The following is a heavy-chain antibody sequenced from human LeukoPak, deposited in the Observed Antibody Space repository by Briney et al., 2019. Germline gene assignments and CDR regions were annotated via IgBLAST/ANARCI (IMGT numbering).Heavy chain of an antibody. CDR3: AKANRLVLGPYYFDC. Sequence: GGSLRLSCAASGVTFSSYAMSWVRQAPGKGLEWVSAISGSGGSTYYADSVKGRFTISRDNSKNTLYLQMNSLRAEDTAVYYCAKANRLVLGPYYFDCWGQGTLVTVSS. D-gene: IGHD6-19*01. CDR2: ISGSGGST. J-gene: IGHJ4*02. V-gene: IGHV3-23*01. CDR1: GVTFSSYA.